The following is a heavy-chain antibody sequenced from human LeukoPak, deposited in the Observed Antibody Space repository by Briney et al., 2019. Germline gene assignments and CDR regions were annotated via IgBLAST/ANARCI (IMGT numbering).Heavy chain of an antibody. CDR1: GFTFSSYA. CDR2: ISGSGGST. V-gene: IGHV3-23*01. CDR3: AKDMTTVTYTSDY. Sequence: AGGSLRLSCAASGFTFSSYAMSWVRQAPGKGLEWVSAISGSGGSTYYADSVKGRFTISRDNSKNTLCLQMNSLRAEDTAVYYCAKDMTTVTYTSDYWGQGTLVTVSS. J-gene: IGHJ4*02. D-gene: IGHD4-17*01.